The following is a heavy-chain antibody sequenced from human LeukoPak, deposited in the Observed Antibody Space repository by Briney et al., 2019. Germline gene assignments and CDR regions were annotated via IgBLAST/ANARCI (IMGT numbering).Heavy chain of an antibody. V-gene: IGHV4-59*01. CDR2: IYYSGST. CDR1: GGSISSYY. CDR3: ARDRPPGVAVADHRRGVYYYYGMDV. J-gene: IGHJ6*02. D-gene: IGHD6-19*01. Sequence: MTSETLSLTCTVSGGSISSYYWSWIRQPPGKGLEWIGYIYYSGSTNYNPSLKSRVTISVDTSKNQFSLKLSSVTAADTAVYYCARDRPPGVAVADHRRGVYYYYGMDVWGQGTTVTVSS.